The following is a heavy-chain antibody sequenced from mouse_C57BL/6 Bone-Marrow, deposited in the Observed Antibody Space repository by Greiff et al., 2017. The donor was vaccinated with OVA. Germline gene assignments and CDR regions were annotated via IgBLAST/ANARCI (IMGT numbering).Heavy chain of an antibody. J-gene: IGHJ4*01. V-gene: IGHV1-42*01. Sequence: SGPELVKPGASVKISCKASGYSFTGYYMNWVKQSPEKSLEWIGEINPSTGGTTYNQKFKAKATLTVDKSSSTAYMQLKSLTSEDSAVYYCARSLYYGSSYGAMDYWGQGTSVTVSS. CDR3: ARSLYYGSSYGAMDY. CDR2: INPSTGGT. D-gene: IGHD1-1*01. CDR1: GYSFTGYY.